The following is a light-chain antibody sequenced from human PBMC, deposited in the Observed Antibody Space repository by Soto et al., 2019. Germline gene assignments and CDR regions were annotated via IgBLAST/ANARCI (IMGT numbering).Light chain of an antibody. J-gene: IGLJ3*02. CDR1: SGHSSYI. Sequence: QSVLTQSSSASASLGSSVKLTCTLSSGHSSYIIAWHQQQPGKAPRYLMKLEGSGSYNKGSAVPDRFSGSSSGADRYLTSANLHFDNEADYYCATWDRNTLTAFGAGTK. CDR3: ATWDRNTLTA. V-gene: IGLV4-60*02. CDR2: LEGSGSY.